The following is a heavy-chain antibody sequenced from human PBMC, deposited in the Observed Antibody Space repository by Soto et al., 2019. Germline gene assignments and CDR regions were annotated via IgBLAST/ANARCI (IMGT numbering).Heavy chain of an antibody. D-gene: IGHD2-2*01. CDR3: ASPTPYCSSTSCYSFDY. Sequence: QVQLVQSGAEVKKPGSSVKVSCKASGGTFSSYTISWVRQAPGQGLEWMGRIIPILGIANYAQKFQGRVTITADKSTSTAYMELSSLRSEDTAVYYCASPTPYCSSTSCYSFDYWGQGTLVTVSS. CDR2: IIPILGIA. CDR1: GGTFSSYT. V-gene: IGHV1-69*02. J-gene: IGHJ4*02.